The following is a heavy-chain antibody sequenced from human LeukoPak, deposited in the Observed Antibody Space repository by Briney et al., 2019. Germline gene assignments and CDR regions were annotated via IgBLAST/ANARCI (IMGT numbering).Heavy chain of an antibody. Sequence: KSGGSLRLSCAASGFTFSSYSMNWVRQAPGKGLEWVSSISSSSSYIYYADSVKSRFTISRDNAKNSLYLQMNSLRAEDTAVCYCARDEDTFDYWGQGTLVTVSS. J-gene: IGHJ4*02. CDR2: ISSSSSYI. D-gene: IGHD2-15*01. V-gene: IGHV3-21*01. CDR1: GFTFSSYS. CDR3: ARDEDTFDY.